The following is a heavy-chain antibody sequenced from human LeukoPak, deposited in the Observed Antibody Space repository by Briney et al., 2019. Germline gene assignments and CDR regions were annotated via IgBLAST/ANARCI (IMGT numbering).Heavy chain of an antibody. J-gene: IGHJ3*02. D-gene: IGHD5-12*01. CDR2: ISSGSSHI. V-gene: IGHV3-21*04. CDR3: VRGGAGATASDVFDI. CDR1: RFTFSSYS. Sequence: GGSLRLSCAASRFTFSSYSINWVRQAPGKGLEWVSSISSGSSHIFYEDSVKGRFTISRDNAKDSLFLQMNSLRVEDTAIYYCVRGGAGATASDVFDIWGQGTMVTVSS.